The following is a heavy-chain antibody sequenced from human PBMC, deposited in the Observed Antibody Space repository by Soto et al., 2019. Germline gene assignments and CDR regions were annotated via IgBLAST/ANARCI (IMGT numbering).Heavy chain of an antibody. CDR3: AKGGGVVTAIWGGFYYLDY. Sequence: QVQLVESGGGVVQPGRSLRLSCAASGFTFSSYGMHWVRQAPGKGPEWVAVISYDGSNKYYADSVKGRFTISRDNSKNTLYLQMNSLRAEDTAVYYCAKGGGVVTAIWGGFYYLDYWGQGTLVTVSS. V-gene: IGHV3-30*18. D-gene: IGHD2-21*02. CDR1: GFTFSSYG. J-gene: IGHJ4*02. CDR2: ISYDGSNK.